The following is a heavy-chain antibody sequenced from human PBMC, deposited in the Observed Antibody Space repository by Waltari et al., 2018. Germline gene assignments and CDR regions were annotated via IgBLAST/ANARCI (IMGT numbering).Heavy chain of an antibody. V-gene: IGHV4-59*01. Sequence: QVQLQESGPGLVKPSETLSLTCTVSGGSISSYYWSWIRQPPGKGLEWLGYIYYSGSTNYNPSLKSRVTISVDTSKNQFSLKLSSVTAADTAVYYCARGGAYYDYIYYFDYWGQGTLVTVSS. CDR1: GGSISSYY. CDR2: IYYSGST. CDR3: ARGGAYYDYIYYFDY. J-gene: IGHJ4*02. D-gene: IGHD3-3*01.